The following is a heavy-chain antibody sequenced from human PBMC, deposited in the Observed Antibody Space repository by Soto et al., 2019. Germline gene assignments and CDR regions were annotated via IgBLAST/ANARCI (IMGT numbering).Heavy chain of an antibody. D-gene: IGHD3-22*01. CDR2: ISNDGNK. J-gene: IGHJ1*01. V-gene: IGHV3-30-3*01. CDR3: AREDESSGYEGTFHH. Sequence: QVQLVESGGDVVQPGRSLRLSCAASGFIFSSYVIHWVRQGPGKGLEWVALISNDGNKHYADSVKDRFTISRDNSKNKLDLEMNSLSAEDTGIYYCAREDESSGYEGTFHHWGQGTLVTVSP. CDR1: GFIFSSYV.